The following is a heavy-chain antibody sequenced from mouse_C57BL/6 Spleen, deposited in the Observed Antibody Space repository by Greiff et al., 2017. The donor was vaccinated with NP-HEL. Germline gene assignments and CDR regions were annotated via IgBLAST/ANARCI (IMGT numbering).Heavy chain of an antibody. J-gene: IGHJ2*01. D-gene: IGHD1-1*01. CDR1: GYTFTSYW. V-gene: IGHV1-59*01. CDR2: IDPSDSYT. Sequence: QVQLQQPGAELVRPGTSVKLSCKASGYTFTSYWMHWVKQRPGQGLEWIGVIDPSDSYTNYNQKFKGKATLTVDTSSSTAYMQLSSLTSEDSAVYYCARLGVTTVVDYWGQGTTLTVSS. CDR3: ARLGVTTVVDY.